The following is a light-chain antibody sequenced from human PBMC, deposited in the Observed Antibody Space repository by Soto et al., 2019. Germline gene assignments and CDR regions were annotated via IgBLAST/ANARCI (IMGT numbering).Light chain of an antibody. J-gene: IGKJ4*01. V-gene: IGKV1-12*01. Sequence: DIKMTQSPSSVSASVGDRVTITCRASQGVRDWVAWYQQKPGKAPKLLIYAASTLQSGVPSRFSGSGSGTEFTLTISSLQPEDLTTYECQQLNSSPVPFAGGTKVDI. CDR1: QGVRDW. CDR3: QQLNSSPVP. CDR2: AAS.